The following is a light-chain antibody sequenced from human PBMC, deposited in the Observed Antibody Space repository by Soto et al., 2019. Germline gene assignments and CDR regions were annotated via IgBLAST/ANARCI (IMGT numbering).Light chain of an antibody. CDR3: LQDYNYPRT. V-gene: IGKV3-15*01. J-gene: IGKJ3*01. Sequence: EIVMTQSPATLSVSPGEGATLSCRASQSVSSKLAWYQQKPGQAPRLLIYGASTRATGIPARFSGSGSGTEFTLIISSLQSEDSATYYCLQDYNYPRTFGPGTKVDIK. CDR2: GAS. CDR1: QSVSSK.